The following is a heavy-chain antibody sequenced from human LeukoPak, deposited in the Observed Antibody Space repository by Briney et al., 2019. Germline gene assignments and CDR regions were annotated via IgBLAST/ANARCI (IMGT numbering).Heavy chain of an antibody. J-gene: IGHJ2*01. Sequence: GRSLRLSCAASGFIFDDYAMHWVRQAPGKGLEWVSGISWNSGSLAYADSVKGRFTISRDNAKNSLYLQMNSLRTEDTVLYYCARGLGGDQGYFDLWGRGTLATVSS. CDR3: ARGLGGDQGYFDL. CDR2: ISWNSGSL. CDR1: GFIFDDYA. D-gene: IGHD3-10*01. V-gene: IGHV3-9*01.